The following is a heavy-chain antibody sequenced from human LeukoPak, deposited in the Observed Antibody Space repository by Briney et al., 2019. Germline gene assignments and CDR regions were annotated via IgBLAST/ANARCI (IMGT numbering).Heavy chain of an antibody. V-gene: IGHV1-24*01. D-gene: IGHD3-10*01. CDR1: GYTLTELS. J-gene: IGHJ4*02. CDR3: ASEPEYYGLGSPLHY. CDR2: FDPEDGQT. Sequence: ASVKVSCKVYGYTLTELSMHWVRQAPGKGLEWMGGFDPEDGQTIYAQKFQGRVTMTEDTSTNTAYMELSSLRSEDTAVYYCASEPEYYGLGSPLHYWGQGTLVTVSS.